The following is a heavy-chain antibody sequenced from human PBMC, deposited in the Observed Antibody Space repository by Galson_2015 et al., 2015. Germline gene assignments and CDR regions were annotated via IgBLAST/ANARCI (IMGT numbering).Heavy chain of an antibody. CDR1: GFTFSSYA. CDR3: ARSMIVVVINTNWFDP. V-gene: IGHV3-30-3*01. D-gene: IGHD3-22*01. Sequence: SLRLSCAASGFTFSSYAMHWVRQAPGKGLEWVAVISYDGSNKYYADSVKGRFTISRDNSKNTLYLQMNSLRAEDTAVYYCARSMIVVVINTNWFDPWGQGTLVTVSS. CDR2: ISYDGSNK. J-gene: IGHJ5*02.